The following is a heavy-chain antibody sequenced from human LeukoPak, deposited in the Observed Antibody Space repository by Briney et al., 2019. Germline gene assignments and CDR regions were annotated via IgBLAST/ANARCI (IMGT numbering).Heavy chain of an antibody. CDR3: AKVRGYCNGGSCYWADP. CDR1: GFIFSGYA. D-gene: IGHD2-15*01. CDR2: IGGDGGGT. J-gene: IGHJ5*02. V-gene: IGHV3-23*01. Sequence: GGSLRLSCAASGFIFSGYAMTWVRQAPGKGLEWVSIIGGDGGGTNYADSVRGRFTISRDNSKNTLYLQMNSLRAEDTAAYFCAKVRGYCNGGSCYWADPWGQGTLVTVSS.